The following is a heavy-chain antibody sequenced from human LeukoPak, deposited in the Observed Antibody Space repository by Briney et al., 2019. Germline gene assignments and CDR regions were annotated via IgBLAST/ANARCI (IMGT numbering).Heavy chain of an antibody. Sequence: PGGSLRLSWAASGFTFSRYWMHWVRQAPGKGLVWVSRIKFDGSWTNYVDSVKGRFTISRDNAKSTLYLQMNSLRAEDTAVYFCARDDDTTGRYSRFDYWGQGTLVTVSS. V-gene: IGHV3-74*01. J-gene: IGHJ4*02. CDR2: IKFDGSWT. CDR3: ARDDDTTGRYSRFDY. CDR1: GFTFSRYW. D-gene: IGHD3-22*01.